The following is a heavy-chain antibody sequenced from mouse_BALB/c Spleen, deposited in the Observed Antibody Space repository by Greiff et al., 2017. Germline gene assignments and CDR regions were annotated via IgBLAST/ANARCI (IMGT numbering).Heavy chain of an antibody. CDR2: ISYSGST. D-gene: IGHD1-1*01. J-gene: IGHJ4*01. CDR3: ACNYYGSSYFYAMDY. V-gene: IGHV3-8*02. Sequence: EVKLMESGPSLVKPSQTLSLTCSVTGDSITSGYWNWIRKFPGNKLEYMGYISYSGSTYYNPSLKSRISITRDTSKNQYYLQLNSVTTEDTATYYCACNYYGSSYFYAMDYWGQGTSVTVSS. CDR1: GDSITSGY.